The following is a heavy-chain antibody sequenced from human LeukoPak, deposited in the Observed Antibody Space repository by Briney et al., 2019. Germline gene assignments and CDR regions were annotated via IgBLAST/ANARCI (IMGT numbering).Heavy chain of an antibody. CDR1: GFTFSSYN. J-gene: IGHJ4*02. V-gene: IGHV3-21*01. Sequence: GGSLRLSCAASGFTFSSYNMNWLRQAPGKGLEWVSAISSSSSYIYNADSVKGRFIISRDDAKNLLHLEMNSLRVEDTAVYYCAKVGTGNQYGSGDFDYWGQGTLVTVSS. CDR2: ISSSSSYI. D-gene: IGHD3-10*01. CDR3: AKVGTGNQYGSGDFDY.